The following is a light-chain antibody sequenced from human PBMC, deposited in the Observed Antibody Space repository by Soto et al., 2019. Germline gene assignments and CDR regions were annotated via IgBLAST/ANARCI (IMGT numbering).Light chain of an antibody. CDR2: AAS. V-gene: IGKV1-27*01. CDR3: PKYNSAPFT. J-gene: IGKJ3*01. CDR1: QGISSS. Sequence: DIQMTQSPSSLSASVGDRVTITCRASQGISSSLAWYQQKPGKVPQLLIYAASTLQSGVPSRFSGSGSGTDFTLTISSLQPEDVGTYYCPKYNSAPFTFGPGTKVDIK.